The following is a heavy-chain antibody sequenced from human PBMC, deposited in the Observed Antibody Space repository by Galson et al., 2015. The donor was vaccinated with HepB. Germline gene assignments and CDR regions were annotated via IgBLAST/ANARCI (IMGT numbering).Heavy chain of an antibody. CDR3: VSLGGRSTIDV. V-gene: IGHV3-74*01. Sequence: SLRLSCAVSEFSFRSYWMYWVRQAPGKGLVWVSGINTDGTITTYADSVRGQFTIPRDNAKHTLYLQLNSLRAEDTAVFYCVSLGGRSTIDVWGQGTTVTVSS. CDR1: EFSFRSYW. D-gene: IGHD1-26*01. J-gene: IGHJ6*02. CDR2: INTDGTIT.